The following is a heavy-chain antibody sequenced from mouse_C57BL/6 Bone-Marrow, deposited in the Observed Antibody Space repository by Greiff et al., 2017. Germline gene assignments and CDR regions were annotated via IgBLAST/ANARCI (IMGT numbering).Heavy chain of an antibody. CDR3: ARKVLFAY. J-gene: IGHJ3*01. V-gene: IGHV1-64*01. Sequence: QVQLKQPGAELVKPGASVKLSCKASGYTFTSYWMHWVKQRPGQGLEWIGMIHPNSGSTNYNEKFKTKATLTVDKSSSTAYMQLSSLPSEDSAVYYCARKVLFAYWGQGTLVTVSA. CDR1: GYTFTSYW. CDR2: IHPNSGST.